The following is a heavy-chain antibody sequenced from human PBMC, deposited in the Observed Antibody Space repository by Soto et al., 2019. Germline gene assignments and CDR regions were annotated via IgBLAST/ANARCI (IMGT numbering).Heavy chain of an antibody. CDR2: INPNSGGT. J-gene: IGHJ4*02. D-gene: IGHD6-6*01. CDR3: ARSPLPYSSSSSSAY. Sequence: GLEWMGWINPNSGGTNYAQKFQGWVTMTRDTSISTAYMELSRLRSDDTAVYFCARSPLPYSSSSSSAYWGQGTPVTGFS. V-gene: IGHV1-2*04.